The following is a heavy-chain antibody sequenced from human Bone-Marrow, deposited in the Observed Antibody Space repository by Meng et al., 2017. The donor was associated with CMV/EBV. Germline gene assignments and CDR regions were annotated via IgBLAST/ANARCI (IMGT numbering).Heavy chain of an antibody. J-gene: IGHJ5*02. V-gene: IGHV3-23*01. CDR1: GFTFRSYA. D-gene: IGHD6-13*01. Sequence: GFTFRSYAMSWVRQAPGKVLEWVSAISGSGTSTYYADSVKGRFTISRDYSTNTLFLQMNSLRAEDTAVFYCARAYSTSWYSENWFGPWGQGTLVTVSS. CDR2: ISGSGTST. CDR3: ARAYSTSWYSENWFGP.